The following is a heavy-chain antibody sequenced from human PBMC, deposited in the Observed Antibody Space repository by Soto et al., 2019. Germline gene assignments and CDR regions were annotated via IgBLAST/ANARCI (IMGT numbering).Heavy chain of an antibody. CDR3: ARDGYGVFTAFDY. CDR1: GGSISSYY. Sequence: SETLSLTCTVSGGSISSYYWSWIRQPPGKGLEWIGYIYYSGSTYYNPSLKSRVTISVDTSKNQFSLKLSSVTAADTAVYYCARDGYGVFTAFDYWGQGTLVTVSS. D-gene: IGHD4-17*01. CDR2: IYYSGST. V-gene: IGHV4-30-4*01. J-gene: IGHJ4*02.